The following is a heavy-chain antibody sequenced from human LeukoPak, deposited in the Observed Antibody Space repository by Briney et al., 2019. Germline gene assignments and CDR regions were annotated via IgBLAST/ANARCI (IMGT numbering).Heavy chain of an antibody. CDR1: GGSISTYY. D-gene: IGHD3-3*01. Sequence: SETLSLTCTVSGGSISTYYWSWMRQPPGRGLEWIGYIYYSGSTNHNPSLQSRVTISVDTSKNQFSLKLNSVTAADTAVYYCARGGVPGGFYGTFDYWGQGTLVSVSS. V-gene: IGHV4-59*01. CDR2: IYYSGST. CDR3: ARGGVPGGFYGTFDY. J-gene: IGHJ4*02.